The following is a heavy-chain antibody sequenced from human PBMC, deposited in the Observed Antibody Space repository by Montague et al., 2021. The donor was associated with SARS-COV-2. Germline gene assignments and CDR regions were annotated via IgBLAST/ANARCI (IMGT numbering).Heavy chain of an antibody. CDR3: ARVFPRWLRFDPYFDY. Sequence: SETLSLTCTVSGGSISSYYWSWIRQPPGKGLEWIGYIYYSGSTXXXPSXXXRVTISVDTSKNQFSLKLSSVTAADTAVYYCARVFPRWLRFDPYFDYWGQGTPVTVSS. CDR2: IYYSGST. V-gene: IGHV4-59*01. CDR1: GGSISSYY. D-gene: IGHD5-24*01. J-gene: IGHJ4*02.